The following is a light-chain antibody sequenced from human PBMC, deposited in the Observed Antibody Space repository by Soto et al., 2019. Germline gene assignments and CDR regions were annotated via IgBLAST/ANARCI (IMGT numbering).Light chain of an antibody. CDR1: QGISNY. V-gene: IGKV1-16*01. CDR3: QHYNSFPIT. CDR2: DAS. Sequence: DIQMAQSPSSLSASIGDTVTITCRASQGISNYLAWFQQKPGKAPKRLIYDASNLESEVPSRFSGSGSGTELTPTISRLQPENFANYFCQHYNSFPITVGPGNRLEIK. J-gene: IGKJ5*01.